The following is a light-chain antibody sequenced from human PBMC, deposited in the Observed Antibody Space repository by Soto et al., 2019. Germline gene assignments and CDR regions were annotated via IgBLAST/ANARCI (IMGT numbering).Light chain of an antibody. Sequence: QSALTQPPSVSVSPGQSVTISCTGTSSDVGSYNRVSWYQQPPGTAPKLMIYEVSNRPSGVPDRFSGSKSGNTASLTISGLQAEDEDDYYCNSYTSTNTYVFGTGTKLTVL. V-gene: IGLV2-18*02. CDR1: SSDVGSYNR. J-gene: IGLJ1*01. CDR2: EVS. CDR3: NSYTSTNTYV.